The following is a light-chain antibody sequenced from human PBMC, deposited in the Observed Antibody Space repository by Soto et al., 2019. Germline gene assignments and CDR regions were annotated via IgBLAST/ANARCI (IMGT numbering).Light chain of an antibody. CDR3: QQYNSAPLT. J-gene: IGKJ4*01. V-gene: IGKV1-27*01. CDR2: AAS. Sequence: EIQMTQSPASLSSSVGDRVTITCRASQGIRNNLAWYQQKPGKVPKLLIYAASTLQSGVPSRFSGSGSGTDFTLTISSLQPEDVATYYCQQYNSAPLTFGGGTKVEIK. CDR1: QGIRNN.